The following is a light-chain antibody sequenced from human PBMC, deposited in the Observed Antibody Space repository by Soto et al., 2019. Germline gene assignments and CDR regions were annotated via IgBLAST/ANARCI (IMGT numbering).Light chain of an antibody. CDR3: CSYAGSRTYL. CDR1: RRDVGGYNY. Sequence: QSALTQPASVSGSPGQSITISCTGTRRDVGGYNYVSWYQQYPGKSPKLLIYEVTHRPSGVSNRFSGSKSGNTASLTISGLQTEDEADYYCCSYAGSRTYLFGTGTKVTVL. CDR2: EVT. J-gene: IGLJ1*01. V-gene: IGLV2-14*01.